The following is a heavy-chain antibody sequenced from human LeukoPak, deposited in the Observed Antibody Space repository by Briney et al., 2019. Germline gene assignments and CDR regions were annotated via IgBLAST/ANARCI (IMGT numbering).Heavy chain of an antibody. Sequence: ASVKVSCKASGYTFTGYYMHWVRQAPGQGLEWMGWINPNSGGTNYAQKFQGRVTMTTDTSTSTAYMELRSLRSDDTAVYYCARGGRWELPRPYAFDIWGQGTMTVSS. J-gene: IGHJ3*02. CDR3: ARGGRWELPRPYAFDI. CDR2: INPNSGGT. V-gene: IGHV1-2*02. CDR1: GYTFTGYY. D-gene: IGHD1-26*01.